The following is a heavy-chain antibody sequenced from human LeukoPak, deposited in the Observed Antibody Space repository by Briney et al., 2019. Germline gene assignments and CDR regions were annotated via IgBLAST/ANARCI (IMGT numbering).Heavy chain of an antibody. CDR2: AYGDGSNK. CDR3: ATGGGHYYDH. D-gene: IGHD2-21*02. J-gene: IGHJ4*02. CDR1: GFSFSTYG. Sequence: PGRSLRLSCAASGFSFSTYGMRWVRQAPGKGLEWVAVAYGDGSNKFYADSVKGRFTISKDISMSTLYVQMDNLRAEDTALYYCATGGGHYYDHWGQGTLVTVSS. V-gene: IGHV3-33*01.